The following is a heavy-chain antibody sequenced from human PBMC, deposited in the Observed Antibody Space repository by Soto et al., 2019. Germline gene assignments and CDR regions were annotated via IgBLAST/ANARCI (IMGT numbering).Heavy chain of an antibody. D-gene: IGHD3-10*01. Sequence: QVQLVESGGGVVQPGRSLRLSCAASGFTFSSYGMHWVRQAPGKGLEWVAVISYDGSNKYYADSVKGRFTISRDNSKNTLYLQMNSLRAEDTAVYYCANSIYGSGSYATVDYYYDMDVWGQGTTVTVSS. CDR3: ANSIYGSGSYATVDYYYDMDV. CDR2: ISYDGSNK. CDR1: GFTFSSYG. V-gene: IGHV3-30*18. J-gene: IGHJ6*02.